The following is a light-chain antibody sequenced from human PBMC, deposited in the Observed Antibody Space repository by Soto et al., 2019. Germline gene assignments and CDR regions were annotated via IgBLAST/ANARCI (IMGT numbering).Light chain of an antibody. CDR1: KSVSNNY. CDR2: GAS. V-gene: IGKV3-20*01. Sequence: KSLGILSLSPGERDTLSCRTSKSVSNNYLAWYPQKTGQAPRLLIDGASSRATGIPDRFSGSGSGTDFTLSSSRLEPEYITVYYCQQYSSQWTFGRGTKVDIK. J-gene: IGKJ1*01. CDR3: QQYSSQWT.